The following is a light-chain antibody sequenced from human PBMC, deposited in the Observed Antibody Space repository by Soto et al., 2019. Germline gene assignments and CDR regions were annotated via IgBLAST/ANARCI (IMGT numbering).Light chain of an antibody. J-gene: IGLJ2*01. Sequence: QSALTQPPSASGSPEQSVTISCTGTGSDVGGYNYDSWYQQHPGKAPKVIIYEVNKRPSGVPDRFSGSKSGYTASLTVSGLQAEDEADYYCNSYAGGSRWVFGGGTKLTVL. CDR2: EVN. CDR3: NSYAGGSRWV. CDR1: GSDVGGYNY. V-gene: IGLV2-8*01.